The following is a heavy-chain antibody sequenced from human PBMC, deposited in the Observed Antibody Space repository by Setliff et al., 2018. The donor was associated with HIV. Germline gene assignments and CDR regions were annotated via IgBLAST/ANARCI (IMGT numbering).Heavy chain of an antibody. CDR3: ATSTLGWSDDAFDI. J-gene: IGHJ3*02. CDR1: GYTFSSYD. D-gene: IGHD2-21*01. V-gene: IGHV1-8*02. Sequence: ASVKVSCKASGYTFSSYDINWVRQATGQGLEWTGWMNPNSGNTGYAQKFQGRVTMTRNTAISTAYMELRRLKSEDTAVYYCATSTLGWSDDAFDIWGQGTMGTVS. CDR2: MNPNSGNT.